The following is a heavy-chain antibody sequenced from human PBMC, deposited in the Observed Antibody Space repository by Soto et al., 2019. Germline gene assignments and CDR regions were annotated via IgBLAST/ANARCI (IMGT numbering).Heavy chain of an antibody. CDR3: ARGNIVLMVYAITPIANWFDH. D-gene: IGHD2-8*01. J-gene: IGHJ5*02. Sequence: LSLTCTVSGGSISSGDYYWSWIRQPPGKGLEWIGYIYYSGSTYYNPSLKSRVTISVDTSKNQFSLKLSSVTAADTAVYYCARGNIVLMVYAITPIANWFDHWGQGTLVTVSS. V-gene: IGHV4-30-4*01. CDR1: GGSISSGDYY. CDR2: IYYSGST.